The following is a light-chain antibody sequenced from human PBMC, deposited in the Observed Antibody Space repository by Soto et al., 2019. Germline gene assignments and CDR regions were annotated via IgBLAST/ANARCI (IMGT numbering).Light chain of an antibody. CDR1: QSISSY. V-gene: IGKV1-39*01. J-gene: IGKJ4*01. Sequence: DIQMPQSPSSLSASVGDRVTITCRASQSISSYLNWYQQKPGKAPKLLIYAASSLQSGVPSRFSGSGSGTDFTLTISSLQPEDFATYYCQQSYSTPLTFGGGNKVEIK. CDR3: QQSYSTPLT. CDR2: AAS.